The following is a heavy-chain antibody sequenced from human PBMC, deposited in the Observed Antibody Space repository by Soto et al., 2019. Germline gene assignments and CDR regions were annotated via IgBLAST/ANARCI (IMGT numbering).Heavy chain of an antibody. CDR1: GYSFTSYW. V-gene: IGHV5-51*01. Sequence: PGESLKISCKGSGYSFTSYWIGWVRQMPGKGLEWMGIIYPGDSDTRYSPSFQGQVTISADKSISTAYLQWSSLKASDTAMYYCASSTVEMATIYYYYGMDVWGQGTTVTVYS. J-gene: IGHJ6*02. CDR3: ASSTVEMATIYYYYGMDV. CDR2: IYPGDSDT. D-gene: IGHD5-12*01.